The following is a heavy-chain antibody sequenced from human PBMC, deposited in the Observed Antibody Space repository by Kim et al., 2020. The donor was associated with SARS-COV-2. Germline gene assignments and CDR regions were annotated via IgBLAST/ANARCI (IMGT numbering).Heavy chain of an antibody. V-gene: IGHV3-21*01. D-gene: IGHD3-22*01. Sequence: GGSLRLSCAASGFTFSSYSMNWVRQAPGKGLEWVSSISSSSSYIYYADSVKGRFTISRDNAKNSLYLQMNSLRAEDTAVYYCARVEGWYDSPRYWGQGTLVTVPS. J-gene: IGHJ4*02. CDR1: GFTFSSYS. CDR3: ARVEGWYDSPRY. CDR2: ISSSSSYI.